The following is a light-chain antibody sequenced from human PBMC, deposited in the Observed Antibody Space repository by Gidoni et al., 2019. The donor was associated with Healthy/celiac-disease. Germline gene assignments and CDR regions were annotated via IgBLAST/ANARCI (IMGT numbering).Light chain of an antibody. CDR3: QQSYSIPRT. CDR2: AAS. CDR1: QRISSY. Sequence: DIQMTQSPSSLSAFVGDRVTITCRASQRISSYLNWYQQKPGKAPKLLIYAASSLQSGVPSRFSGSGSGTDFTLTISSLQPEDFATYYCQQSYSIPRTFXXXTKVEIK. J-gene: IGKJ1*01. V-gene: IGKV1-39*01.